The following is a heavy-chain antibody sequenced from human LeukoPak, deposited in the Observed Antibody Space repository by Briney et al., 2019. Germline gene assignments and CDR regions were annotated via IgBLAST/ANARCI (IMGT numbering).Heavy chain of an antibody. D-gene: IGHD3-22*01. CDR2: ISGSGVNT. V-gene: IGHV3-23*01. Sequence: PGGSLRLSCAASGFTFSSYAMNWVRQAPGKGLEWVSVISGSGVNTYYADSVTGRFTISRDNSKNTLYLQMNSLRAEDTAVYYCAKATFYDSSHLDYWGQGTLITVSS. J-gene: IGHJ4*02. CDR1: GFTFSSYA. CDR3: AKATFYDSSHLDY.